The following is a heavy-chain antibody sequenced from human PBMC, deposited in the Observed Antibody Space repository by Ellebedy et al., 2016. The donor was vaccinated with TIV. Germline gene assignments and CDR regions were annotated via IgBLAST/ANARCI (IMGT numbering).Heavy chain of an antibody. V-gene: IGHV3-23*01. CDR3: AKDRRNSPYGMDV. J-gene: IGHJ6*02. CDR1: GFTFTSYA. CDR2: IRGSGGST. Sequence: PGGSLRLSCAASGFTFTSYAMSWVRQAPGKGLEWVSSIRGSGGSTYYADSVKGRFTISRDDSNNTLYLQMNSPRAEDTAIYYCAKDRRNSPYGMDVWGQGTTVTVSS. D-gene: IGHD5-24*01.